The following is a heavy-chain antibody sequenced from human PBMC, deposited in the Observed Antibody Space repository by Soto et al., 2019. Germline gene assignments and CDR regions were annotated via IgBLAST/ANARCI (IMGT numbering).Heavy chain of an antibody. J-gene: IGHJ3*02. CDR1: GYSFTSYW. Sequence: PGESLKISCKGSGYSFTSYWIGWVRQMPGKGLEWMGIIYPGDSDTRYSPSFQGQVTISADKSISTAYLQWSSLKASDTAMYYCARTRSYDILTGHFEDAFDIWGQGTMVTVSS. CDR3: ARTRSYDILTGHFEDAFDI. V-gene: IGHV5-51*01. D-gene: IGHD3-9*01. CDR2: IYPGDSDT.